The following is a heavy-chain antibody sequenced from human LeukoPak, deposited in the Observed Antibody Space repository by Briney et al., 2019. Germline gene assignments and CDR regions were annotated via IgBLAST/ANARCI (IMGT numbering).Heavy chain of an antibody. CDR1: GGSISSSSYY. D-gene: IGHD3-10*01. CDR3: ARLRLLYYYMDV. Sequence: PSETLSLTCTVSGGSISSSSYYWGWLRPPPGKGLEWIGSIYYSGSTYYNPSLKSRVTISVDTSKNQFSLKLSSVTAADTAVYYCARLRLLYYYMDVWGKGTTVTVSS. V-gene: IGHV4-39*01. CDR2: IYYSGST. J-gene: IGHJ6*03.